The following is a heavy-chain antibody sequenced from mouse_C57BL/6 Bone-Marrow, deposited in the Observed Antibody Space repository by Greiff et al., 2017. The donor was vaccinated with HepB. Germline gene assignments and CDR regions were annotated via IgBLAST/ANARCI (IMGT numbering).Heavy chain of an antibody. V-gene: IGHV1-20*01. CDR1: GYSFTGYF. CDR2: INPYNGDT. J-gene: IGHJ2*01. D-gene: IGHD1-1*01. Sequence: EVKLVESGPELVKPGDSVKISCKASGYSFTGYFMNWVMQSHGKSLEWIGRINPYNGDTFYNQKFKGKATLTVDKSSSTAHMELRSLTSEDSAVYYCARGTTGYFDYWGQGTTLTVSS. CDR3: ARGTTGYFDY.